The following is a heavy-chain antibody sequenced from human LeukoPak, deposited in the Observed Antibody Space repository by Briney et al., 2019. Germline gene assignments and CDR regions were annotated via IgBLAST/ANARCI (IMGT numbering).Heavy chain of an antibody. CDR1: GGSISHYY. V-gene: IGHV4-59*01. J-gene: IGHJ5*02. Sequence: PSETLSLTCTVSGGSISHYYWSWIRQPPGNELEWIGYIYYSGSTNYNPSLKSRFTISVDTSNNQFSLKLSSVTAADTAVYYCARGYYDSSGYLISYNWFDPWGQGTLVTVSS. D-gene: IGHD3-22*01. CDR2: IYYSGST. CDR3: ARGYYDSSGYLISYNWFDP.